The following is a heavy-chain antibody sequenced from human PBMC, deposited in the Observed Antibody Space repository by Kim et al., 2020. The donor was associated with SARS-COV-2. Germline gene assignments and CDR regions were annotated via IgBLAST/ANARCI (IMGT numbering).Heavy chain of an antibody. D-gene: IGHD6-13*01. J-gene: IGHJ5*02. CDR1: GYTFTSYD. Sequence: ASVKVSCKASGYTFTSYDINWVRQATGQGLEWMGWMNPNSGNTGYAQKFQGRVTMTRNTSISTAYMELSSLRSEDTAVYYCARGGVFIAAAGRINWFDPWGQGTLVTVSS. CDR3: ARGGVFIAAAGRINWFDP. CDR2: MNPNSGNT. V-gene: IGHV1-8*01.